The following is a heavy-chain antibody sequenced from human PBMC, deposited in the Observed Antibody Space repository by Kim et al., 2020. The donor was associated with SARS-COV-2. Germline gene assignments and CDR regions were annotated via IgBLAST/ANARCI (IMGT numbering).Heavy chain of an antibody. CDR1: GYTFTDYY. D-gene: IGHD6-19*01. Sequence: ASVKVSCKASGYTFTDYYMHWVRQAPGQGLEWMGWMNSENGGTSYSQKFQGRVTMTRDTSISTAYMELSSLTSDDTAIYYCARRTLSGWSGMAGYFQHWGQGALVTVSS. J-gene: IGHJ1*01. V-gene: IGHV1-2*02. CDR3: ARRTLSGWSGMAGYFQH. CDR2: MNSENGGT.